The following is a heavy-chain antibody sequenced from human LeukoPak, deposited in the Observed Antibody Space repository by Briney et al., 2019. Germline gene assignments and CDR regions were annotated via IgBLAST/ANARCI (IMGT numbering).Heavy chain of an antibody. CDR2: ISTSGGMI. CDR3: ATQYRAYYFDN. D-gene: IGHD1-14*01. Sequence: GGSLRLSCAASAFTFNHYAMGWVRQAPGKGLEWVSSISTSGGMIYDADSVKGRFTISRDNSKNALYLQLSSLMTEGTDVYYCATQYRAYYFDNWGQGTLVTVSS. CDR1: AFTFNHYA. J-gene: IGHJ4*02. V-gene: IGHV3-23*01.